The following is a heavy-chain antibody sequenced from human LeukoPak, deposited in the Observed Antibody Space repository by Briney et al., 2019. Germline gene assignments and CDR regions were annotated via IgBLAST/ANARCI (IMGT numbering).Heavy chain of an antibody. J-gene: IGHJ4*02. CDR1: GFSYSSFA. Sequence: GGSLRLSCAASGFSYSSFAMTWVRQAPGKGLEWVSTIRSNGATAYNADSVKGRFTISRDNSKNTVYLQMNSLRVEDTAIYYCARGQEFDDGVFDSWGQGTLVTVSS. CDR3: ARGQEFDDGVFDS. D-gene: IGHD1-1*01. V-gene: IGHV3-23*01. CDR2: IRSNGATA.